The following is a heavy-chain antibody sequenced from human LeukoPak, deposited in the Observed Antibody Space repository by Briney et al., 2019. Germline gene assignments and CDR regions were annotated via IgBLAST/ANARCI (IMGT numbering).Heavy chain of an antibody. V-gene: IGHV3-48*01. CDR2: ISSSSSSI. Sequence: GGSLRLSCAASGFTFSNYSMNWVRQAPGKGLEWVSYISSSSSSIYYSDSVKGRFTISRDNSKNTLYLQMNSLRAEDTAVYYCARDPAAAQLYYMDVWGKGTTVTVSS. J-gene: IGHJ6*03. CDR3: ARDPAAAQLYYMDV. D-gene: IGHD6-13*01. CDR1: GFTFSNYS.